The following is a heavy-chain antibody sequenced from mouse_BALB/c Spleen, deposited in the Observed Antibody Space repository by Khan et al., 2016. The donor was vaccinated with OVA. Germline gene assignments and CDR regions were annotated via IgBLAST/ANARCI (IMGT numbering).Heavy chain of an antibody. CDR1: GYSITSDYA. CDR3: ARIYGGDFDY. CDR2: ISYSGNT. D-gene: IGHD1-1*01. V-gene: IGHV3-2*02. J-gene: IGHJ2*01. Sequence: QLEESGPGLVKPSQSLSLTCTVTGYSITSDYAWNWIRQFPGNKLEWMGYISYSGNTKSNPSLKSRISITRDTSKNQFFLQLNSVTTEDTATYYCARIYGGDFDYWGQGTTLTVSS.